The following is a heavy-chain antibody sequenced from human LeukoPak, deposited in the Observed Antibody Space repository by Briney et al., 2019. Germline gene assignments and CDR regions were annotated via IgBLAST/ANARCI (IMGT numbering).Heavy chain of an antibody. J-gene: IGHJ4*02. Sequence: SETLSLTCTVSGGSISSSSYYWGWIRQPPGKGLEWIGSIYYSGSTYYNPSLKSRVTISVDTSKNQFPLKLSSVTAADTAVYYCARLPWIAAAGGTFDYWGQGTLVTVSS. D-gene: IGHD6-13*01. CDR1: GGSISSSSYY. CDR3: ARLPWIAAAGGTFDY. CDR2: IYYSGST. V-gene: IGHV4-39*01.